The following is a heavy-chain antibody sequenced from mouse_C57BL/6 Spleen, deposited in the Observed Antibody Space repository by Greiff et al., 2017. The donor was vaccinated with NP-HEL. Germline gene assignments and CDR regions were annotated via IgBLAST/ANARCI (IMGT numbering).Heavy chain of an antibody. V-gene: IGHV1-50*01. J-gene: IGHJ1*03. CDR1: GYTFTSYW. CDR3: ARYGYFDV. Sequence: QVQLQQPGAELVKPGASVKLSCKASGYTFTSYWMQWVKQRPGQGLEWIGEIDPSDSYTNYYQKFKGKATLTVDTSSSTAYMQLSSLTSEDSAVYYCARYGYFDVWGTGTTVTVSS. CDR2: IDPSDSYT.